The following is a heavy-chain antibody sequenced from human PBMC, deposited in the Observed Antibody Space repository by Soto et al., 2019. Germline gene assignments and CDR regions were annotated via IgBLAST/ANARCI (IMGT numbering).Heavy chain of an antibody. J-gene: IGHJ5*02. D-gene: IGHD6-6*01. CDR1: GYTFTSDY. CDR3: ARDPAIAARRSNWFDP. CDR2: INPSGGST. Sequence: ASVKGSCKASGYTFTSDYMHWVRQAPGQGLEWMGIINPSGGSTSYAQKFQGRVTMTRDTSTSTVYMELSSLRSEDTAVYYCARDPAIAARRSNWFDPWGQGTLVTVSS. V-gene: IGHV1-46*03.